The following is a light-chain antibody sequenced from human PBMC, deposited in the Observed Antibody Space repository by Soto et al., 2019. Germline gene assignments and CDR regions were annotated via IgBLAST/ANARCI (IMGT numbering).Light chain of an antibody. V-gene: IGKV3-11*01. CDR3: QQRTKWRT. Sequence: EIVMRQSPGTLSLSPGETATLSCRAGQSVSSSLAWYQQKPGQAPRLLIYDASNRATGIPARFSGSGSGTDFTLTISSLEPEDFAVYYCQQRTKWRTFGQGTKVDI. CDR2: DAS. CDR1: QSVSSS. J-gene: IGKJ1*01.